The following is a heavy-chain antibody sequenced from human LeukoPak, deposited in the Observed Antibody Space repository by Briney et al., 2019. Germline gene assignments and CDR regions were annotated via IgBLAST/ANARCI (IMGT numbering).Heavy chain of an antibody. J-gene: IGHJ4*02. V-gene: IGHV3-23*01. CDR3: VKRPGSSSSGTFEY. Sequence: GGSLRLSCAPSGVSFSNYAMSWVRQAPGKGLEWVSSIGGSGADTYYPDSVKGRFTISRDNSKNTLFLQMNSLKDEDTAVYYCVKRPGSSSSGTFEYWGQGTLVTVSS. D-gene: IGHD6-6*01. CDR2: IGGSGADT. CDR1: GVSFSNYA.